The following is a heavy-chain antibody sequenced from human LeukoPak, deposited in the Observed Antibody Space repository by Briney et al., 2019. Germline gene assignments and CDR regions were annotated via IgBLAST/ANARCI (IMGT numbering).Heavy chain of an antibody. CDR3: AKDGGGWSYYFDY. J-gene: IGHJ4*02. CDR1: GFTFSSYG. CDR2: ISYGGSNK. D-gene: IGHD6-19*01. V-gene: IGHV3-30*18. Sequence: GGSLRLSCAASGFTFSSYGMHWVRQAQGKGLVWVAVISYGGSNKYYADSVKSRFTISRANSKNTLYLQMNSLRTEDTAVYYCAKDGGGWSYYFDYWGQGTLGTVSS.